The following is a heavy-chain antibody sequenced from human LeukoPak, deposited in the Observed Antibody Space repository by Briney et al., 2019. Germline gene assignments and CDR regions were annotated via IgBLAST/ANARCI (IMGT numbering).Heavy chain of an antibody. Sequence: GGSLSLSCAASGFTFGRYWMHWVRQAPGKGLEWIGRSRNEGHSYSTDFAASVRGRAALSRDHSRDSLYLQINSLRTDDTAVYYCVALLQGIGYWGQGTLVTVSS. D-gene: IGHD2-15*01. V-gene: IGHV3-72*01. CDR1: GFTFGRYW. J-gene: IGHJ4*02. CDR3: VALLQGIGY. CDR2: SRNEGHSYST.